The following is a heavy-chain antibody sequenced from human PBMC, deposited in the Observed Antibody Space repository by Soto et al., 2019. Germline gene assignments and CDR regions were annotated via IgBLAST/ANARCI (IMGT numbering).Heavy chain of an antibody. V-gene: IGHV3-66*01. CDR2: IYSGGST. Sequence: GGSLRLSCAASGFTVSSNYMSWVRQAPGKGQEWVSVIYSGGSTYYADSVKGRFTISRDNSKNTLYLQMNSLRAEDTAVYYCSRDMVVRGVIRNYYYYMDVWGKGTTVTVSS. CDR1: GFTVSSNY. D-gene: IGHD3-10*01. J-gene: IGHJ6*03. CDR3: SRDMVVRGVIRNYYYYMDV.